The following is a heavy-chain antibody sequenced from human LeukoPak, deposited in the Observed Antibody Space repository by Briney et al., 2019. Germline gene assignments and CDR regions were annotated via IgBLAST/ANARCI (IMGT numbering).Heavy chain of an antibody. CDR3: ARRGYCSGGSCYYFDY. V-gene: IGHV3-21*01. J-gene: IGHJ4*02. CDR2: ISSSSSYI. CDR1: GFTFSSYS. Sequence: GXXLRLSCAASGFTFSSYSMNWVRQAPGKGLEWVSSISSSSSYIYYADSVKGRFTISRDNAKNSLYLQMNSLRAEDTAVYYCARRGYCSGGSCYYFDYWGQGTLVTVSS. D-gene: IGHD2-15*01.